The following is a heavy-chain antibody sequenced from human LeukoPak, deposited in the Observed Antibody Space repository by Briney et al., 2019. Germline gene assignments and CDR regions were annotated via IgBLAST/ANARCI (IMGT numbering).Heavy chain of an antibody. V-gene: IGHV3-66*01. Sequence: GGSLRLSCAASGFTVSSNYMSWVRQAPGKGLEWVSVIYSGGSTYYADSVKGRFTISRDNSKNTLYLQMNSLRAEDTAVYYCAIYDFWSGYYDYWGQGTLVTVSS. CDR2: IYSGGST. D-gene: IGHD3-3*01. J-gene: IGHJ4*02. CDR1: GFTVSSNY. CDR3: AIYDFWSGYYDY.